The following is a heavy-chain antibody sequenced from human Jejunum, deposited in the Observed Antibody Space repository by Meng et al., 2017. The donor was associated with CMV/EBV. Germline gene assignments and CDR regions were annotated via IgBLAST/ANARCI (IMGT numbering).Heavy chain of an antibody. CDR3: AKDKIPDSRNNPDH. CDR2: IYLGGTTK. Sequence: GFAFSQFSMNWVRQAPGKGLEWVAIIYLGGTTKYYADSVKGRFTISRDDSKNTMYLQMNSLRVEDTAIYYCAKDKIPDSRNNPDHWGRGTRVTVSS. J-gene: IGHJ4*01. V-gene: IGHV3-23*03. CDR1: GFAFSQFS.